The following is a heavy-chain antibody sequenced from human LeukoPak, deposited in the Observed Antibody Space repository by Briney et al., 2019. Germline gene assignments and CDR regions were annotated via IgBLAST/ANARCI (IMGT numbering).Heavy chain of an antibody. CDR2: IRYDGSNK. CDR1: GFTFSSYS. Sequence: PGGSLRLSCAASGFTFSSYSMNWVRQAPGKGLEWVAFIRYDGSNKYYADSVKGRFTISRDNSKNSLYLQMNSLRAEDMALYYCAKDPHYDFWSGYYTDWGQGTLVTVSS. CDR3: AKDPHYDFWSGYYTD. V-gene: IGHV3-30*02. D-gene: IGHD3-3*01. J-gene: IGHJ4*02.